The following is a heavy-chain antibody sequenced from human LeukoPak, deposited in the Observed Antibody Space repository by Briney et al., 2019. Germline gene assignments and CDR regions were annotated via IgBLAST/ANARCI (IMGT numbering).Heavy chain of an antibody. Sequence: PSETLSLTCAVYGGSFSGYYWSGIRQPPGKGLEWSGEINHSGSTNYNTSLKSRVTISVDTSKNHFYLKLSSVAAADTAVYYCARGGSPVGATNDYWGQGSLVTVSS. CDR3: ARGGSPVGATNDY. CDR2: INHSGST. V-gene: IGHV4-34*01. J-gene: IGHJ4*02. CDR1: GGSFSGYY. D-gene: IGHD1-26*01.